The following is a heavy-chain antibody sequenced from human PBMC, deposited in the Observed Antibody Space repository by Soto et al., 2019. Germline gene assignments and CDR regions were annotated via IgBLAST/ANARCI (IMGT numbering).Heavy chain of an antibody. Sequence: SETLSLTCAVYGGSFSGYYWIWIRQPPGKGLEWIGEINHSGSTNYNPSLKSRVTISVDTSKNQFSLKLSSVTAADTAVYYCARLTVADNVYYFDYWGQGTLVTVSS. CDR2: INHSGST. V-gene: IGHV4-34*01. D-gene: IGHD6-19*01. CDR3: ARLTVADNVYYFDY. J-gene: IGHJ4*02. CDR1: GGSFSGYY.